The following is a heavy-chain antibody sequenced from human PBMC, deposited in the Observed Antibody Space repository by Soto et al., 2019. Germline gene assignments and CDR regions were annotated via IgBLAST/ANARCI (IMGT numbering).Heavy chain of an antibody. CDR2: IIPIFGTA. J-gene: IGHJ5*02. Sequence: QVQLVQSGAEVKKPGSSVKVSCKASGGTFSSYAISWVRQAPGQGLEWMGGIIPIFGTANCAQKFQGRVTITADESTSTAYMELSSLRSEDTAVYYCARVPLNDYSDYNWFDPWGQGTLVTVSS. CDR1: GGTFSSYA. D-gene: IGHD4-17*01. V-gene: IGHV1-69*01. CDR3: ARVPLNDYSDYNWFDP.